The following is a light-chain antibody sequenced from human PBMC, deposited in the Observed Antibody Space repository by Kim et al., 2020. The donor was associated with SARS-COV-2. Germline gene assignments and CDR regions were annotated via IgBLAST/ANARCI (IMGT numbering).Light chain of an antibody. Sequence: QPASISCRASQSLVNRDGNTYLNWLQQRPGQAPRLLVYQISKRASGVPDRFSGSGSGNDFTLKISGVEAEEVGIYYCLQGTHWPKTFGQGTKLEIK. CDR3: LQGTHWPKT. CDR1: QSLVNRDGNTY. J-gene: IGKJ2*01. V-gene: IGKV2-30*01. CDR2: QIS.